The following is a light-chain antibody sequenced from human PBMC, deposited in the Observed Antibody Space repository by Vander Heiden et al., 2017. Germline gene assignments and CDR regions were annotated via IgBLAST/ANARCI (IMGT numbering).Light chain of an antibody. CDR3: QQSYSTPYT. CDR2: AAS. V-gene: IGKV1-39*01. Sequence: SVRDRVTITCRASQSISSYLNWYQQKPGKAPKLLIYAASSLQSGVPSRFSGSGSGTDFTLTISSLQPEDFATYYCQQSYSTPYTFGQGTKLEIK. CDR1: QSISSY. J-gene: IGKJ2*01.